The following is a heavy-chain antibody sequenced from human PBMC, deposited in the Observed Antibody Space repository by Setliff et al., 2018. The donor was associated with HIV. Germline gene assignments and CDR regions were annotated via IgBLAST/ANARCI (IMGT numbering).Heavy chain of an antibody. CDR3: ARVGQGSYCSSTSCLDY. V-gene: IGHV3-30*03. CDR1: GFTFSSHD. CDR2: ISFDGSNK. Sequence: LRLSCTASGFTFSSHDMHWVRQAPGKGLEWVAVISFDGSNKYYADSVKGRFTISRDNSKNSLYLQMNSLRAEDTAVYYCARVGQGSYCSSTSCLDYWGQGTLVTVSS. D-gene: IGHD2-2*01. J-gene: IGHJ4*02.